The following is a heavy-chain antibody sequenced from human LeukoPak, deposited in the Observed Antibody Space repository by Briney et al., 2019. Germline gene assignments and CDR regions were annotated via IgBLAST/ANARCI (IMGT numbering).Heavy chain of an antibody. V-gene: IGHV3-30*04. J-gene: IGHJ5*02. D-gene: IGHD6-19*01. Sequence: GGSLRLSCAASGFTFSSYAMHWVRQAPGKGLEWVAVTSDDGSNKYYADSVKGRFTISRDNAKNSLYLQINSLRAEDTAVYYCARGGIAVAGTFDPWGQGTLVTVSS. CDR1: GFTFSSYA. CDR2: TSDDGSNK. CDR3: ARGGIAVAGTFDP.